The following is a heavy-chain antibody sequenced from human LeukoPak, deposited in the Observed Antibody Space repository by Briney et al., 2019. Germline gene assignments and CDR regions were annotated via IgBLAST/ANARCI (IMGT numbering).Heavy chain of an antibody. Sequence: PSETLSLTCTVSGGSISSSSYYWGWIRQPPGKGLEWIGSIYYSGSTYYNPSLKSRVTISVDTSKNQFSLKLSSVTAADTAVYYCARQDDSYLFDYWGQGTLVTVSS. CDR2: IYYSGST. J-gene: IGHJ4*02. D-gene: IGHD5-18*01. CDR1: GGSISSSSYY. V-gene: IGHV4-39*01. CDR3: ARQDDSYLFDY.